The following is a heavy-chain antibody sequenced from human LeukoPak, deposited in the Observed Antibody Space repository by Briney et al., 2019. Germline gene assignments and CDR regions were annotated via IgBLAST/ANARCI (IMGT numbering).Heavy chain of an antibody. CDR2: IGTAGNT. CDR3: ARESTSWYFDL. J-gene: IGHJ2*01. Sequence: GGSLRLSCAASGFTFSSYDMHWVRQGTGKSLEWVSAIGTAGNTNYAGSVKGRFTISRENAKNSLYLQMNSLRAGDTAVYYCARESTSWYFDLWGRGTLVTVSS. V-gene: IGHV3-13*01. CDR1: GFTFSSYD. D-gene: IGHD2-2*01.